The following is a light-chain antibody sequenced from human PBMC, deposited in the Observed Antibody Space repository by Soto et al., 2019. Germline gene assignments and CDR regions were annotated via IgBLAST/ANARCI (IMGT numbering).Light chain of an antibody. CDR1: SSVVGNNNL. CDR3: CSYAGSSFYV. Sequence: QSVLTQPASVSGSPGQSITISCTGTSSVVGNNNLVSWYQQHPGKAPKLMIYEGTKRPSGVSNRFSGSKSGDTASLTISGLQAEDEADYYCCSYAGSSFYVFGTGTKVTVL. J-gene: IGLJ1*01. CDR2: EGT. V-gene: IGLV2-23*01.